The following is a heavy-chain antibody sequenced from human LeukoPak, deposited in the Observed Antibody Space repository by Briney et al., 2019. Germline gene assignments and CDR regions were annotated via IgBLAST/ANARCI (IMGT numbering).Heavy chain of an antibody. V-gene: IGHV3-30*02. CDR1: GFTFSSYS. Sequence: GGSLRLSCAASGFTFSSYSMNWVRQTPGKGLEWVAFVQNDESEKFFADSVKGRFTVSRDNSKNTLYLQMNSLRGDDTAVYYCAKERQLEPFDCWGQGTLVTVSS. CDR2: VQNDESEK. J-gene: IGHJ4*02. CDR3: AKERQLEPFDC. D-gene: IGHD1-1*01.